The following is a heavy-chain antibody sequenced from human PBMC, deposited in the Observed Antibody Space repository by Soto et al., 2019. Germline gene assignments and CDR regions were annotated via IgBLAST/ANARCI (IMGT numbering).Heavy chain of an antibody. J-gene: IGHJ4*02. Sequence: QVQLVQSGAEMKKPGSSVKVSCQSSGGTFNTYAMNWVRQAPGQGPEWMGDISPMFGAANYEPKFQGRVIITADEYSGTSYMQLSSLTSEDTALYFWAREVQVHTPAFVYWGQGTLVNVSS. CDR3: AREVQVHTPAFVY. CDR2: ISPMFGAA. CDR1: GGTFNTYA. V-gene: IGHV1-69*19. D-gene: IGHD3-10*01.